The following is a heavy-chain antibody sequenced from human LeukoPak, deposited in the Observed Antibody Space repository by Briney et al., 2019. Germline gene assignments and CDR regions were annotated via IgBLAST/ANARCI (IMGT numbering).Heavy chain of an antibody. CDR1: GYSFTSYW. Sequence: LGESLKISCKGSGYSFTSYWIGWVRQMPGKGLEWMGIIYPGDSDTRYSPSFQGQVTISADKSISTAYLRWSSLKASDTAMYYCARQSDIVVVPAAMGMVDYYYGMDVWGQGTTVTVSS. J-gene: IGHJ6*02. CDR2: IYPGDSDT. CDR3: ARQSDIVVVPAAMGMVDYYYGMDV. V-gene: IGHV5-51*01. D-gene: IGHD2-2*01.